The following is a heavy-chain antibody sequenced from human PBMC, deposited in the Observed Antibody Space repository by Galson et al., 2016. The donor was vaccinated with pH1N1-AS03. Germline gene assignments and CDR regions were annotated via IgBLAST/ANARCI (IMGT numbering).Heavy chain of an antibody. V-gene: IGHV4-61*02. J-gene: IGHJ4*02. Sequence: TLSLTCTASGDSFSSNIYYWNWLRQPAGKGLEWIGRIYTSGVTHYHPSLESRATISIDTSKKQFPLELTSVTAADTAMYYCARGDPAVADFVYWGQGTLVTVSS. CDR2: IYTSGVT. D-gene: IGHD6-19*01. CDR1: GDSFSSNIYY. CDR3: ARGDPAVADFVY.